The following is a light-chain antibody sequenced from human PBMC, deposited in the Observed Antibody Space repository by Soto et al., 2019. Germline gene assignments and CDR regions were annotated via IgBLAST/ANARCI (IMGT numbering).Light chain of an antibody. V-gene: IGKV3-15*01. CDR1: QSVGSN. CDR3: QQYGSSPPYT. Sequence: EVVLTQSPATLSVSPGAGATLSCRASQSVGSNLAWYQQKPGQTPRVLIYGASTRAIGIPARFSGSGFGTEFTLTISSLQSEDFAVYYCQQYGSSPPYTFGQGTKLEIK. CDR2: GAS. J-gene: IGKJ2*01.